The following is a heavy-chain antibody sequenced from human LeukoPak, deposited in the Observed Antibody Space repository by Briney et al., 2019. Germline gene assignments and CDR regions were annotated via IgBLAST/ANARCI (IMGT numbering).Heavy chain of an antibody. CDR3: TTSYTVTTEFDY. CDR2: IYSGGST. CDR1: GFNVSSNY. D-gene: IGHD4-17*01. Sequence: QAGGSLRLSCAASGFNVSSNYMSWVRQAPGKGLEWVSVIYSGGSTYYADSVKGRFTISRDNSKNTLYLQMNSLRAEDTAVYYCTTSYTVTTEFDYWGQGTLVTVSS. V-gene: IGHV3-66*01. J-gene: IGHJ4*02.